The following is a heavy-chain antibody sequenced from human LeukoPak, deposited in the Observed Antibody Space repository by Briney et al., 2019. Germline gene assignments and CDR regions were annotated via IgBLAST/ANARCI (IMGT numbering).Heavy chain of an antibody. CDR1: GFTFTSYS. V-gene: IGHV3-21*01. Sequence: GGSLRLSCAASGFTFTSYSMSWVRQAPGKGLEWVSCISSRSNYIYYADSVKGRFTISRDNAKNSLYLQMNSLRAEDTAVYYCVRDRGRYDSSGYYYEGYFDYWGQGTLVTVSS. J-gene: IGHJ4*02. CDR2: ISSRSNYI. D-gene: IGHD3-22*01. CDR3: VRDRGRYDSSGYYYEGYFDY.